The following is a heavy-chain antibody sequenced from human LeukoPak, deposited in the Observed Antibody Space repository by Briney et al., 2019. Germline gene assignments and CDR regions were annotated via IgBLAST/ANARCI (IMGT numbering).Heavy chain of an antibody. J-gene: IGHJ4*02. Sequence: PSETLSLTCTVSGGSISSYYWSWIRQPPGKGLEWIGYIYYSGSTNYNPFLKSRVTISVDTSKNQFSLKLSSVTAADTAVYYCARERSGWSDYWGQGTLVTVSS. CDR1: GGSISSYY. D-gene: IGHD6-19*01. CDR3: ARERSGWSDY. V-gene: IGHV4-59*01. CDR2: IYYSGST.